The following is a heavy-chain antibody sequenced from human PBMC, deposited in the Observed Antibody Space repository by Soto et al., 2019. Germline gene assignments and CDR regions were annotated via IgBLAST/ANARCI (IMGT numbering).Heavy chain of an antibody. CDR1: GFTFSTYY. Sequence: EVQLVESGGGLVQPGGSLRLSCAASGFTFSTYYMTWIRQAPGKGLEWVASIKNDGSEQYYVDSVKGRFTVSRDNATNSVYLQMHSLRAGDTALYFWSRENWFQDYWGQGTVVSVSS. CDR3: SRENWFQDY. V-gene: IGHV3-7*01. D-gene: IGHD3-10*01. J-gene: IGHJ4*02. CDR2: IKNDGSEQ.